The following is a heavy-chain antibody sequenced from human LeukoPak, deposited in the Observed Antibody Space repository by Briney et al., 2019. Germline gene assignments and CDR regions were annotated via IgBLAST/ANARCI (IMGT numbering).Heavy chain of an antibody. J-gene: IGHJ6*02. D-gene: IGHD5-18*01. CDR3: ARWDTAMVKFDYYYGMDV. CDR1: GFTFSDYY. Sequence: GGSLRLSCAASGFTFSDYYMSWIRQAPGKGLEWVSYISSSGSTIYYADSVKGRFTISRDNAKNSLYLQMNSLRAEDTAVYYCARWDTAMVKFDYYYGMDVWGQGTTVTVS. CDR2: ISSSGSTI. V-gene: IGHV3-11*01.